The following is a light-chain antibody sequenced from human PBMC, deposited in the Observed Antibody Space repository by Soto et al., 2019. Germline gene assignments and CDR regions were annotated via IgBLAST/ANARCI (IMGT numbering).Light chain of an antibody. V-gene: IGKV1-5*03. Sequence: DIQMTQSPSTLSASVGDRVTITCRASQSISSWLAWYQQKPGKAPKLLIYKASSLESGVPSRFSGSGSGTEFTLTISSLQPDDFATYYCQQYNSIMYTFGQGXXXXI. CDR1: QSISSW. J-gene: IGKJ2*01. CDR3: QQYNSIMYT. CDR2: KAS.